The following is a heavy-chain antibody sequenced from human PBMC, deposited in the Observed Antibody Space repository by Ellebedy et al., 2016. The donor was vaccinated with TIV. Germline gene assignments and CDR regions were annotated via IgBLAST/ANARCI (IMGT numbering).Heavy chain of an antibody. CDR2: IIPIFGTA. V-gene: IGHV1-69*13. Sequence: SVKVSCXASGGTFSSYAISWVRQAPGQGLEWMGGIIPIFGTANYAQKFQGRVTITADESTSTAYMELSSLRSEDTAVYYCARPRGIAAANDAFDIWGQGTMVTVSS. D-gene: IGHD6-13*01. CDR1: GGTFSSYA. J-gene: IGHJ3*02. CDR3: ARPRGIAAANDAFDI.